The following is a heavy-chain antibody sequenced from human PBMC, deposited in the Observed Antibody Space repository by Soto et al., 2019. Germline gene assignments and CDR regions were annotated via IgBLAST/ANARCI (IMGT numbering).Heavy chain of an antibody. CDR3: ARPGYSNYGPGVDV. D-gene: IGHD4-4*01. CDR1: GFTFSVYW. J-gene: IGHJ6*02. Sequence: EVQLVESGGGLVQPGGSLRLSCAASGFTFSVYWMHWVRQAPGKGLVWVSRIDSDGSTTSYADSVKGRFTISRDNAKSKLYLQMNSLRAEDTAVYSCARPGYSNYGPGVDVWGQGTTVTVSS. CDR2: IDSDGSTT. V-gene: IGHV3-74*01.